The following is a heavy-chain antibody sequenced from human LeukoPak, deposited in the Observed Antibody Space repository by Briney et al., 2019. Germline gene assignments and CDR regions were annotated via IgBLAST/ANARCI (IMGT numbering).Heavy chain of an antibody. CDR3: ARHLRAVAGGRYFDY. CDR2: IYHNGGT. J-gene: IGHJ4*02. V-gene: IGHV4-59*08. D-gene: IGHD6-19*01. CDR1: GGSISGYY. Sequence: ASETLSLTCTVSGGSISGYYWSWIRQPPGKRLEWIGYIYHNGGTNYNPSLQSRLTISIDTSKNQFSLKLSSVTAADTVVYYCARHLRAVAGGRYFDYWGQGTQVTVSS.